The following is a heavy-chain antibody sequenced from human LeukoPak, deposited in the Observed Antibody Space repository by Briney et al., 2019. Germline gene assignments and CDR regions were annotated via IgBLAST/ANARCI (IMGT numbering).Heavy chain of an antibody. D-gene: IGHD2-21*02. CDR3: TRDSPKWFVVVVTQSPFDY. Sequence: PGGSLRLSCTASGFTFGDYAMSWFRQAPGKGLEWVGFIRSKAYGGTTEYAASVKGRFTISRDDSKSIAYLQMNSLKTEDTAVYYCTRDSPKWFVVVVTQSPFDYWGQGTLVTVSS. V-gene: IGHV3-49*03. J-gene: IGHJ4*02. CDR1: GFTFGDYA. CDR2: IRSKAYGGTT.